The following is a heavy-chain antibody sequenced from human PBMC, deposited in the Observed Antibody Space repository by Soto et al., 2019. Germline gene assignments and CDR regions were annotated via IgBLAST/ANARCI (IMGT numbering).Heavy chain of an antibody. CDR1: GFTFRTYG. J-gene: IGHJ6*04. V-gene: IGHV3-9*01. CDR3: GKDISPGGMDV. CDR2: IWYNSNNI. Sequence: GGSLRLSCAASGFTFRTYGMHWVRQAPGKGLEWVSGIWYNSNNIDYADSVKGRFTISRDNARNALYLQMNSLTTEDTAFYYCGKDISPGGMDVWGRGIMVTAPQ.